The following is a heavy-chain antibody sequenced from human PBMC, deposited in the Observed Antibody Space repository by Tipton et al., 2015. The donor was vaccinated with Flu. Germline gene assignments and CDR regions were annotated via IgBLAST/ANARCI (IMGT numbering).Heavy chain of an antibody. D-gene: IGHD2-15*01. CDR2: ISSSGRTI. J-gene: IGHJ4*02. CDR1: GITFDTYE. CDR3: AGWPR. Sequence: SLRLSCAASGITFDTYEMTWVRQAPGKGPEWVSYISSSGRTIHYADSVRGRFTISRDNAKSSLFLQMSSLRVEDTAVYYCAGWPRWGQGTLVTVSS. V-gene: IGHV3-48*03.